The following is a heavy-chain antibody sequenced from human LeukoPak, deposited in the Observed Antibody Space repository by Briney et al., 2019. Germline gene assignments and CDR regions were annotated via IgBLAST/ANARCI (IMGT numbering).Heavy chain of an antibody. D-gene: IGHD3-3*01. CDR3: ARSDAEGLFSAYYYYYYGMDV. V-gene: IGHV3-30-3*01. J-gene: IGHJ6*02. Sequence: GGSLRLSCAASGFTFSSYAMHWVRQAPGKGLEWVAVISYDGSNKYYADSVKGRFTISRDNSKNTLYLQMNSLRAEDTAVYYCARSDAEGLFSAYYYYYYGMDVWGQGTTVTVSS. CDR1: GFTFSSYA. CDR2: ISYDGSNK.